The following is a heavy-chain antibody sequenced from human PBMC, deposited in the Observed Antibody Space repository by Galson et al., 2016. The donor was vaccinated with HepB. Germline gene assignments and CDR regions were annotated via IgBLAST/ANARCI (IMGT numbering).Heavy chain of an antibody. V-gene: IGHV3-15*01. CDR1: GFTFNNAW. Sequence: SLRLSCAASGFTFNNAWMSWVRQAPGKGLEWVGRTKSKTDGGTPDYAAPVKGRFTISRDDSKNTLYLQMNSLKTEDTAVYYCTTDSPDYGDSDTWGQGTLVTVSS. CDR3: TTDSPDYGDSDT. CDR2: TKSKTDGGTP. J-gene: IGHJ5*02. D-gene: IGHD4-17*01.